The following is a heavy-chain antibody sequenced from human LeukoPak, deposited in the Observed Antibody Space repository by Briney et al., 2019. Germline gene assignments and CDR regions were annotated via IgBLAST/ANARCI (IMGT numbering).Heavy chain of an antibody. D-gene: IGHD5-18*01. Sequence: GGSLRLSCTASGFTLSSYEMSWIRQAPGKGLEWVSSIDYSGGSTHYADSVMGRFTISRDNSKNTLYLQMNSLRAEDTAVYYCANDLGWIQLNLGRGQGTLVTVSS. J-gene: IGHJ4*02. CDR2: IDYSGGST. V-gene: IGHV3-23*01. CDR1: GFTLSSYE. CDR3: ANDLGWIQLNLG.